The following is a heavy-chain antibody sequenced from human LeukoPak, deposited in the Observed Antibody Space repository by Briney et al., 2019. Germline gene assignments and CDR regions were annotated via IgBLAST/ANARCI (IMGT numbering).Heavy chain of an antibody. CDR3: ARDGPWGAVVDY. CDR2: IWYDGSNK. D-gene: IGHD6-19*01. CDR1: GFTFNSYG. Sequence: GGSLRLSCAASGFTFNSYGMHWVRQAPGKGLEWVALIWYDGSNKYYADSVKGRFTISRDNAKNSLYLQMNSLRAEDTAVYYCARDGPWGAVVDYWGQGTLVTVSS. V-gene: IGHV3-33*01. J-gene: IGHJ4*02.